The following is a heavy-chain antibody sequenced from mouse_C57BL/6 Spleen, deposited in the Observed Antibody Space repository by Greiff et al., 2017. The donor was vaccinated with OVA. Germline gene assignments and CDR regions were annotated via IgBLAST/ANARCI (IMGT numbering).Heavy chain of an antibody. Sequence: VQLQQSGPGLVKPSQSLSLTCSVTGYSITSGYYWNWIRQFPGNKLEWMGYISYDGSNNYNPSLKNRISITRDTSKNQFFLKLNSVTTEDTATYYCARGGYDRGFAYWGQGTLVTVSA. CDR2: ISYDGSN. CDR1: GYSITSGYY. CDR3: ARGGYDRGFAY. V-gene: IGHV3-6*01. D-gene: IGHD2-2*01. J-gene: IGHJ3*01.